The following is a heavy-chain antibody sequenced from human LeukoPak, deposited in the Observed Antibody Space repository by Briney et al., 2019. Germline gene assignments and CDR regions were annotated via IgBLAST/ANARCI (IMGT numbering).Heavy chain of an antibody. CDR3: ARAHNWKYGTFDY. Sequence: GGSLRLSCAASGFTFNTYSMNWVRQAPGKGLEWVSCISSSSSYMYYADSVRGRFTISRDNAKNSLYLQMNSLRVEDTAVYYCARAHNWKYGTFDYWGQGTLVTVSS. CDR1: GFTFNTYS. CDR2: ISSSSSYM. V-gene: IGHV3-21*01. J-gene: IGHJ4*02. D-gene: IGHD1-7*01.